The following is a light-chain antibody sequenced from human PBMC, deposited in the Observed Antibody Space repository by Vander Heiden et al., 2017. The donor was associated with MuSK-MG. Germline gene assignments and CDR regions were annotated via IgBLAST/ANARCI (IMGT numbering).Light chain of an antibody. CDR2: KDT. J-gene: IGLJ3*02. CDR3: QSADSSGTYVV. V-gene: IGLV3-25*03. CDR1: SLPKQY. Sequence: SYALPQPPSVSVSPGQTSRIPCSGDSLPKQYAYWYQQKPGQAPVLVIYKDTERPSGIPERFSGSSSGTTVTLTISGVQTEDEADYSCQSADSSGTYVVFGGGTKLTVL.